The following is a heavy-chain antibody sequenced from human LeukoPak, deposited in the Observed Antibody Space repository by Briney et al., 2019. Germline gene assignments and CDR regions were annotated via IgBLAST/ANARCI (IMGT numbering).Heavy chain of an antibody. D-gene: IGHD3-10*01. J-gene: IGHJ4*02. Sequence: ETLSLTCAVYGGSFSGYYWSWIRQPPGKGLEWIGEINHSGSTNYNPSLKSRVTISVDTSKNQFSLKLSSVTAADTAVYYCARVTHSRLLWIRDRIHYFDYWGQGTLVTVSS. V-gene: IGHV4-34*01. CDR2: INHSGST. CDR3: ARVTHSRLLWIRDRIHYFDY. CDR1: GGSFSGYY.